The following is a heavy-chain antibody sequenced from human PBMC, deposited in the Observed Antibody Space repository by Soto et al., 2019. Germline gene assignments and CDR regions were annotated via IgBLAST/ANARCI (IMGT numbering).Heavy chain of an antibody. D-gene: IGHD6-19*01. CDR3: AKDEQWLLWGAFDI. V-gene: IGHV3-23*01. Sequence: EVPLLESGGGLVQPGGSLRLSCAASGFTFSSYAMSWVRQAPGKGLEWVSAISGSGGSTYYADSVKGRFTISRDNSKNPLYLQMNSLRVEDTAVYYCAKDEQWLLWGAFDIWGQGTMVTVSS. CDR2: ISGSGGST. CDR1: GFTFSSYA. J-gene: IGHJ3*02.